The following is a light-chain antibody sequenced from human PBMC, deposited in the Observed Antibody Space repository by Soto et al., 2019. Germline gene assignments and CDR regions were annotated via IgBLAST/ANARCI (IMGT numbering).Light chain of an antibody. V-gene: IGKV1-5*03. CDR3: QQYNSFPT. CDR2: KAS. Sequence: DIQMTQSPSTLSASVGDRVTITCRASQSISSWLAWYQQKPGKAPKLLIYKASSLESGVPSRFSGSGSGTEFPLTISSLQPDDLATYYCQQYNSFPTFGQGPKVEIK. J-gene: IGKJ1*01. CDR1: QSISSW.